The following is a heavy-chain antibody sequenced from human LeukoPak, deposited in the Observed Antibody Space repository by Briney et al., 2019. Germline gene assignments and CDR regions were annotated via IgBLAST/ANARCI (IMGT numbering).Heavy chain of an antibody. D-gene: IGHD2-21*02. V-gene: IGHV3-74*01. CDR3: ARDWFYCTDY. J-gene: IGHJ4*02. CDR1: GFSFSTTW. CDR2: IKSDGSGT. Sequence: GGSLRLSCAASGFSFSTTWVHWVRQAPGKGLVWVSRIKSDGSGTSYADSVKGRFTISRDNAKNTLYLQMNSLRDEDTAVYYCARDWFYCTDYWGQGTLVTVSS.